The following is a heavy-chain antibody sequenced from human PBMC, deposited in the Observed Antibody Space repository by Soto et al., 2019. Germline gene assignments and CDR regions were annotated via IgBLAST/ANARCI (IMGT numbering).Heavy chain of an antibody. V-gene: IGHV1-69*13. CDR2: IIPIFGTA. CDR3: ATDVLRFLEWSPDAFDI. J-gene: IGHJ3*02. CDR1: GGTFSSYA. D-gene: IGHD3-3*01. Sequence: SVKVSCKASGGTFSSYAISWVRQAPGQGLEWMGGIIPIFGTANYAQKFQGRVTITADESTSTAYMELSSLRSEDTAVYYCATDVLRFLEWSPDAFDIWGQGTMVTVSS.